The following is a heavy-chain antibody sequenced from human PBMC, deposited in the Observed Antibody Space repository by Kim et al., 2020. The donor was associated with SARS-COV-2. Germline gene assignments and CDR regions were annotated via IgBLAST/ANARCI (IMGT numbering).Heavy chain of an antibody. V-gene: IGHV3-21*01. CDR2: ISSISNYI. D-gene: IGHD2-8*01. J-gene: IGHJ6*02. Sequence: GGSLRLSCAASEFTFISYTINWVRQTPGKGLEWVSSISSISNYIYYSDSVKGRFTVSRDNAKNLLFLQLNSLTAEDTAVYFCARDENGMDVWGQGTTVTVSS. CDR1: EFTFISYT. CDR3: ARDENGMDV.